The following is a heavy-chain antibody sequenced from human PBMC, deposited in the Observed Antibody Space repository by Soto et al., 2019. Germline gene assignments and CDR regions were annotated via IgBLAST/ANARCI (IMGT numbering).Heavy chain of an antibody. J-gene: IGHJ4*02. Sequence: TLSLTCTVSGGSISSGENFWNWIRQSPGKGLAWIGYIHHSGSTYYNPSLKSRLTISVDTSKNQISLKLNSVTAADTAVYYCARDTGTYPYYFDYWGQGTLVTVSS. V-gene: IGHV4-30-4*01. D-gene: IGHD1-26*01. CDR1: GGSISSGENF. CDR3: ARDTGTYPYYFDY. CDR2: IHHSGST.